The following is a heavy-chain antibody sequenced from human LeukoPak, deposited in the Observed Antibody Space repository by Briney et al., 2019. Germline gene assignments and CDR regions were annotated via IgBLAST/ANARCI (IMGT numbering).Heavy chain of an antibody. CDR2: IYYSGST. D-gene: IGHD1-26*01. Sequence: SQTLSLTCTVSGGSISSGDYYWSWIRQPPGKGLEWIGYIYYSGSTNYNPSLKSRVTISVDTSKNQFSLKLSSVTAADTAVYYCARDRVGATIGDFDYWGQGTLVTVSS. CDR1: GGSISSGDYY. V-gene: IGHV4-30-4*01. J-gene: IGHJ4*02. CDR3: ARDRVGATIGDFDY.